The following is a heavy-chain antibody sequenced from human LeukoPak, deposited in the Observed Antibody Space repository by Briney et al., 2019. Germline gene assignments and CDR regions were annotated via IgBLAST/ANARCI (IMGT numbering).Heavy chain of an antibody. CDR3: AERWAAAGSSYYYGMDV. CDR2: IIPIFGTA. V-gene: IGHV1-69*13. Sequence: ASVKVSCKASGGTFSSYAISWVRQAPGQGLEWMGGIIPIFGTANYAQKFQGRVTITADESTSTAYMELSSLRSGDTAVYYCAERWAAAGSSYYYGMDVWGQGTTVTVSS. D-gene: IGHD6-13*01. J-gene: IGHJ6*02. CDR1: GGTFSSYA.